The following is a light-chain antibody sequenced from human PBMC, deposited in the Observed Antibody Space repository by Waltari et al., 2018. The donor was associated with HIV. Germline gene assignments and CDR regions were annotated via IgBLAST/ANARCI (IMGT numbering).Light chain of an antibody. J-gene: IGLJ2*01. CDR2: RNT. Sequence: QSVLTQPPSASGTPGQRVTISCSGSSSNIAANYVSCYQQPPGPAPKLLIYRNTKRPSGVPDRFSGSKSGTSASLAISGLRSEDEANYYCAAWGDSLSNVVFGGGTKLTVL. CDR1: SSNIAANY. V-gene: IGLV1-47*01. CDR3: AAWGDSLSNVV.